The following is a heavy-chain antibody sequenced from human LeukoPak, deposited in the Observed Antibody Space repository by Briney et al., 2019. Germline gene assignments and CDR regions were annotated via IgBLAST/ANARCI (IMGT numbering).Heavy chain of an antibody. Sequence: PGGSLRLSCAASGFTFSGSAMHWVRQASGKGLEWVGRIRSKANSYATAYAASVKGRFTISRDDSKNTAYLQMNSLRAEDTAVYYCARAVAGIDYWGQGTLVTVSS. CDR1: GFTFSGSA. CDR3: ARAVAGIDY. V-gene: IGHV3-73*01. CDR2: IRSKANSYAT. D-gene: IGHD6-19*01. J-gene: IGHJ4*02.